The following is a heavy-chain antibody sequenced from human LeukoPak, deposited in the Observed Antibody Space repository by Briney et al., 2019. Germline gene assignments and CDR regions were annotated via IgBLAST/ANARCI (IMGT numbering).Heavy chain of an antibody. CDR2: IYYSGST. D-gene: IGHD3-9*01. J-gene: IGHJ5*02. V-gene: IGHV4-59*08. CDR1: GGSISSYY. Sequence: SETLSLTCTVSGGSISSYYWSWIRQPPGKGLEWIGYIYYSGSTNYNPSLKSRVTISVDTSKNQFSLKLSSVTAADTAVYYCARAVAYYDILTGGFDPWGQGTLVTVSS. CDR3: ARAVAYYDILTGGFDP.